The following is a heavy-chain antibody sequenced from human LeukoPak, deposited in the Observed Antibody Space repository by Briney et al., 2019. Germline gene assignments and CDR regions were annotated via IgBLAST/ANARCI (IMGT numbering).Heavy chain of an antibody. CDR1: GASISSYY. Sequence: SETLSLTCTVSGASISSYYWSWIRQPPGKGLEWIGYIYSTGRTNYNPSLKSRVTISVDTSKNQFSLKLSSVTAADTAVYYCARSEYQLLPMDVWGKGTTVTVSS. J-gene: IGHJ6*04. D-gene: IGHD2-2*01. CDR3: ARSEYQLLPMDV. V-gene: IGHV4-59*01. CDR2: IYSTGRT.